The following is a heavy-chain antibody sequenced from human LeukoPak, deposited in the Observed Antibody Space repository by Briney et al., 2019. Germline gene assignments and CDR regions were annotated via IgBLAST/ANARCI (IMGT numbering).Heavy chain of an antibody. Sequence: PGGSLRLSCAASEFTFSNYWMSWVRQAPGKGLDWVANIKQDGSEKQYVESVKGRFTISRDNAKNSLYLQMNSLRAEDTAVYYCARDLVGYSSVGYFDYWGQGTLVTVSS. J-gene: IGHJ4*02. D-gene: IGHD6-19*01. V-gene: IGHV3-7*01. CDR2: IKQDGSEK. CDR1: EFTFSNYW. CDR3: ARDLVGYSSVGYFDY.